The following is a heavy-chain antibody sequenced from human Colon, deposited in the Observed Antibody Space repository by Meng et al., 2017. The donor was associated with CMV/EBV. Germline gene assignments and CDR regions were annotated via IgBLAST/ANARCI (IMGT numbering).Heavy chain of an antibody. V-gene: IGHV4-39*07. CDR3: ARGNFGGGRFLDPFDN. D-gene: IGHD3-3*01. CDR2: IYYSGST. Sequence: LLELAPGVVKLSETLSLPCSVSGGYNSSSYYYWGWSRPPPGKGLGWIGSIYYSGSTYYNQSLKSRVTISVDTSKNQFSLKLSSVTAADTAVYFCARGNFGGGRFLDPFDNWGQGTLVTVSS. J-gene: IGHJ4*02. CDR1: GGYNSSSYYY.